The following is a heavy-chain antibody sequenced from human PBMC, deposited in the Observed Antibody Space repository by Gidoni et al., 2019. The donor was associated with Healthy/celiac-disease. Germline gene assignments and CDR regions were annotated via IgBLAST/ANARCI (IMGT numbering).Heavy chain of an antibody. J-gene: IGHJ6*02. CDR3: ARDQFITMVRGVIMPNPYYYYGMDV. Sequence: EVQLVESGGGLVKPGGSLRLSCAASGFTFRSYSMNWVRQAPGKGLEWVSSISSSSSYIYYADSVKGRFTISRDNAKNSLYLQMNSLRAEDTAVYYCARDQFITMVRGVIMPNPYYYYGMDVWGQGTTVTVSS. CDR1: GFTFRSYS. CDR2: ISSSSSYI. D-gene: IGHD3-10*01. V-gene: IGHV3-21*01.